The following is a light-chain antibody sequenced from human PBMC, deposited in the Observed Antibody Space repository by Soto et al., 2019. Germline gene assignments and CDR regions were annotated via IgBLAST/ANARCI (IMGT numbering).Light chain of an antibody. CDR2: DAS. J-gene: IGKJ5*01. CDR3: QQYDNLPT. CDR1: QRINSY. Sequence: DIQMTQSPSSLSASVGDRVTISCRTSQRINSYLNWYQQKPGKAPKLLIYDASNLETGVPSRFSGSGSGTDFTFTISSLQPEDIATYYCQQYDNLPTFGQGTRLEIK. V-gene: IGKV1-33*01.